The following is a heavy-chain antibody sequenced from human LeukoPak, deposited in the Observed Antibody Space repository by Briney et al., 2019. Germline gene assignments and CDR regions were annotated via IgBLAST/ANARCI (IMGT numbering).Heavy chain of an antibody. CDR3: ANEGYCSSTSCYGADY. V-gene: IGHV3-7*01. J-gene: IGHJ4*02. Sequence: GGSLRLSCSASGFTFSTFWMSWVRQAPGKGLEWVANIKQDGSEKYYLDSVKGRFTISRDNAKNSLYLQMNSLRAEDTAVYYCANEGYCSSTSCYGADYWGQGTLVTVSS. CDR1: GFTFSTFW. D-gene: IGHD2-2*01. CDR2: IKQDGSEK.